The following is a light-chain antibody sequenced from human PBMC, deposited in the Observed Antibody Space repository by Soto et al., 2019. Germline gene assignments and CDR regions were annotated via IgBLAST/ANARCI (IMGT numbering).Light chain of an antibody. J-gene: IGKJ5*01. CDR1: QGISNY. CDR3: QHYLNYPIT. V-gene: IGKV1-9*01. Sequence: IQLTQSPSSLSASVGDGVTITCRASQGISNYLAWYQQKPGTAPKVLISGASNLHGGVRSRFSGSGSRTDFTLTITHLQSEDFATYYCQHYLNYPITFGQGTRLEIK. CDR2: GAS.